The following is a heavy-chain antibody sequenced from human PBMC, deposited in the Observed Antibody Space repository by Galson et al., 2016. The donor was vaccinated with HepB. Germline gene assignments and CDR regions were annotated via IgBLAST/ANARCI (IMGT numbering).Heavy chain of an antibody. D-gene: IGHD5-12*01. CDR1: GYTFTTYA. CDR2: INAANGDT. J-gene: IGHJ6*02. V-gene: IGHV1-3*01. CDR3: ARGHIVATVDYYYYGLDV. Sequence: SVKVSCKASGYTFTTYAMYWVRQAPGQRLEWMGWINAANGDTKYSQKLQGRGTITWDTSADTAYMELSSLRSEDTAVYYCARGHIVATVDYYYYGLDVWGQGTTVTVSS.